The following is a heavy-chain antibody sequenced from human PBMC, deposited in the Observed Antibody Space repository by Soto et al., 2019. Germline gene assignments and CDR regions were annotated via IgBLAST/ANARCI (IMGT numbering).Heavy chain of an antibody. Sequence: QVQLVQSGAEVKKPGSSVKVSCKASGGTFSSYAISWVRQAPGQGLEWMGGISPIFGTANYAQKFQGRVTIAADESTSTAYMELSSLRYEATVVYYCARDAYGVKGWFDPWGQGTLVTVSS. J-gene: IGHJ5*02. V-gene: IGHV1-69*12. D-gene: IGHD4-17*01. CDR3: ARDAYGVKGWFDP. CDR1: GGTFSSYA. CDR2: ISPIFGTA.